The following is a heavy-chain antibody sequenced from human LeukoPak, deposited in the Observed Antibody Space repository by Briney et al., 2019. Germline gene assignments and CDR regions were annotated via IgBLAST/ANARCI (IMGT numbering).Heavy chain of an antibody. Sequence: GGSLRLSCAASGFTVSSNYMSWVRQAPGEGLEWVSVIYSGGSTYYADSVKGRFTISRDDSKNTLYLQMNSLRVEDTAFYYCATSVSAGWYGYFDYWGQGTLVTVSS. D-gene: IGHD6-19*01. CDR2: IYSGGST. J-gene: IGHJ4*02. CDR3: ATSVSAGWYGYFDY. CDR1: GFTVSSNY. V-gene: IGHV3-66*01.